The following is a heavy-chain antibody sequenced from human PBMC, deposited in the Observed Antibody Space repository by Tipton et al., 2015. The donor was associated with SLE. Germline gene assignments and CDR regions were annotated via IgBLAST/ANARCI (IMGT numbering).Heavy chain of an antibody. D-gene: IGHD5-24*01. Sequence: SLRLSRAASGFTVSSNYMNWVRQAPGKGLEWVSLIYSGGNTYSADSVKGRFTISRDHSSNTVDLQMTRLRVEDTAVYFCARASGPLDGAFDIWGQGTVVTVSS. CDR3: ARASGPLDGAFDI. J-gene: IGHJ3*02. V-gene: IGHV3-66*01. CDR2: IYSGGNT. CDR1: GFTVSSNY.